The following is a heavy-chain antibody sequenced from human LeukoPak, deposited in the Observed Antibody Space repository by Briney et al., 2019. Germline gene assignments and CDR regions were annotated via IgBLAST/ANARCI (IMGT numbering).Heavy chain of an antibody. V-gene: IGHV4-34*01. D-gene: IGHD1-26*01. J-gene: IGHJ6*02. Sequence: PSETLSLTCAVYGGSFSGYNWSWIPQPPGKGLEWIGEINHSGSTNYTPSLKSRVTISVDTSKNQFALNLSSVTAADTAVYYCAMWSYYVHYGMDVGGRGTTVTVSS. CDR1: GGSFSGYN. CDR2: INHSGST. CDR3: AMWSYYVHYGMDV.